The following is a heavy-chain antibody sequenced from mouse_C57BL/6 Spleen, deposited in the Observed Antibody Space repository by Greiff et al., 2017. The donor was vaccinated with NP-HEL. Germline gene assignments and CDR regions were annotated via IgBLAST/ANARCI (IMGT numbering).Heavy chain of an antibody. CDR1: GYTFTEYT. J-gene: IGHJ1*03. CDR3: ARPGGYGSSYWYFDV. V-gene: IGHV1-62-2*01. CDR2: FYPGSGSI. D-gene: IGHD1-1*01. Sequence: VKLVESGAELVKPGASVKLSCKASGYTFTEYTIHWVKQRSGQGLEWIGWFYPGSGSIKYNEKFKDKATLTADKSSSTVYMELSRLTSEDSAVYFCARPGGYGSSYWYFDVWGTGTTVTVSS.